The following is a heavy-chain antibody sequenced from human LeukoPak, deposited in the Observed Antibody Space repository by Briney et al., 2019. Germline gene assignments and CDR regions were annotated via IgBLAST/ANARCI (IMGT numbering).Heavy chain of an antibody. CDR1: GYTFTSYD. Sequence: ASVKVSCKASGYTFTSYDVNWVRQATGQGLEWMGWMNPNSGNTEYAQKFQGRVTMTWDTSISTAYMDLHSLRSEDTAVYYCGRALPSSGWVDYWGQGSLVTVSS. CDR3: GRALPSSGWVDY. D-gene: IGHD6-19*01. V-gene: IGHV1-8*01. J-gene: IGHJ4*02. CDR2: MNPNSGNT.